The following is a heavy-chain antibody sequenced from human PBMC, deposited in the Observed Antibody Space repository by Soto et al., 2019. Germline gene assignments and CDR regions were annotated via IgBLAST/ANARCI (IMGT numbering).Heavy chain of an antibody. D-gene: IGHD3-22*01. CDR3: ARGLNYYDSSGYYVDY. J-gene: IGHJ4*01. CDR1: GGSISSGGYY. Sequence: PSETLSLTCTVSGGSISSGGYYWSWIRQHPGKGLEWIGYIYYSGSTYYNPSLKSRVTISVDTSKNQFSLKLSSVTAADTAVYYCARGLNYYDSSGYYVDYWGHGTLVTVSS. CDR2: IYYSGST. V-gene: IGHV4-31*03.